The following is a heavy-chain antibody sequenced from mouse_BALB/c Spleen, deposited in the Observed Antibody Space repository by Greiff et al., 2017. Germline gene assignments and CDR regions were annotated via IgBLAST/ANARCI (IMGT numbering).Heavy chain of an antibody. J-gene: IGHJ1*01. Sequence: ESGPGLVKPSQSLSLTCSVTGYSITSGYYWNWIRQFPGNKLEWMGYISYDGSNNYNPSLKNRISITRDTSKNQFFLKLNSVTTEDTATYYCARGIYYGNYWYFDVWGAGTTVTVSS. CDR3: ARGIYYGNYWYFDV. CDR1: GYSITSGYY. V-gene: IGHV3-6*02. CDR2: ISYDGSN. D-gene: IGHD2-1*01.